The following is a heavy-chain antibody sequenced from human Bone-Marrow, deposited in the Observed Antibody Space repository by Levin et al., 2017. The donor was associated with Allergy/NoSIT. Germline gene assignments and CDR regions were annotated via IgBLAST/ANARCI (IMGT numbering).Heavy chain of an antibody. D-gene: IGHD5-18*01. CDR3: ASYSYDTQTRLNDAFDI. V-gene: IGHV4-39*07. CDR1: GGSISSSSYY. Sequence: SQTLSLTCTVSGGSISSSSYYWGWTRQPPGKGLEWIGSIYYSGSTYYNPSLKSRVTISVDTSKNQFSLKLSSVTAADTAVYYCASYSYDTQTRLNDAFDIWGQGTMVTVSS. J-gene: IGHJ3*02. CDR2: IYYSGST.